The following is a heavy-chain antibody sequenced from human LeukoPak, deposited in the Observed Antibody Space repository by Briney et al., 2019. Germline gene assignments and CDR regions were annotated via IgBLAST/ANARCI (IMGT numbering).Heavy chain of an antibody. CDR3: ARQGGYQHSSSWYGIYYYYMDV. CDR1: GYSISSGYY. CDR2: IYHSGST. V-gene: IGHV4-38-2*01. J-gene: IGHJ6*03. D-gene: IGHD6-13*01. Sequence: PSETLSLTCAVSGYSISSGYYWGWIRQPPGKGLEWTWSIYHSGSTYYNPSLKRRVTISVDTSKNQFSLKLSSVTAADTAVYYCARQGGYQHSSSWYGIYYYYMDVWGKGTTVTVSS.